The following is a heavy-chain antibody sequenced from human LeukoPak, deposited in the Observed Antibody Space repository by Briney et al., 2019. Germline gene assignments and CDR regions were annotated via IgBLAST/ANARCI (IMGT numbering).Heavy chain of an antibody. Sequence: SETLSLTCTVSGGSILDSTYYWAWIRQPPGKGLEWIETIFYNGNTHYNPSLKSRVTMSVDTVKNQFSLNLNSVTAADTAVYYCAGQSSGYYYAWFDPWGQGTLVTVSS. J-gene: IGHJ5*02. D-gene: IGHD3-22*01. CDR1: GGSILDSTYY. V-gene: IGHV4-39*01. CDR2: IFYNGNT. CDR3: AGQSSGYYYAWFDP.